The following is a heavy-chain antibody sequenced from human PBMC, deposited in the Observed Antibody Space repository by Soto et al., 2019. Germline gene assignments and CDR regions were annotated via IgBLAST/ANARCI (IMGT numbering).Heavy chain of an antibody. CDR2: INHSGST. CDR3: ARGLKDGLYYFDY. V-gene: IGHV4-34*01. Sequence: QVQLQQWGAGLLKPSETLSLTCAVYGGSFSGYYWSWIRQPPGKGLEWIGEINHSGSTNYNPSLKSRVTISVDTSKHQFSLKLSSVTAADTAVYYCARGLKDGLYYFDYWGQGTLVTVSS. CDR1: GGSFSGYY. D-gene: IGHD2-15*01. J-gene: IGHJ4*02.